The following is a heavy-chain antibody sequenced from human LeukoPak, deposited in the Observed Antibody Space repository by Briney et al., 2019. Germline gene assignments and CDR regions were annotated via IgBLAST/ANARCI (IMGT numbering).Heavy chain of an antibody. CDR2: IKQDGSEQ. CDR1: GFTFSHYY. CDR3: ARDTHRYSGYDWGGY. V-gene: IGHV3-7*01. Sequence: PGGSLRLSCAASGFTFSHYYMSWVRQAPGKGLEWVANIKQDGSEQFYLDSVKGRFTISRDNAKNALYLQMNSLSAEDTAVYYCARDTHRYSGYDWGGYWGQGTLVTVSS. J-gene: IGHJ4*02. D-gene: IGHD5-12*01.